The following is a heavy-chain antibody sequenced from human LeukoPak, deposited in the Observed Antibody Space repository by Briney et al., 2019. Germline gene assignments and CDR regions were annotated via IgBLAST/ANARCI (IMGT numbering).Heavy chain of an antibody. Sequence: GGSLRLSCAASGFTFSDHYMDWVRQAPGKGLEWIARIRNKADSYTTEYAASVKGRFTISRDDSKNSLYLQMNSLKTEDTAVYYGARGGCTGGNSYDFDYWGQGTLVTVSS. CDR3: ARGGCTGGNSYDFDY. CDR1: GFTFSDHY. V-gene: IGHV3-72*01. D-gene: IGHD2-15*01. J-gene: IGHJ4*02. CDR2: IRNKADSYTT.